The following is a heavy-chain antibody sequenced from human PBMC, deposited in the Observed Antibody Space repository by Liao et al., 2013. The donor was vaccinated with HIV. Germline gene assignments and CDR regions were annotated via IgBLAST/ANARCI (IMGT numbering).Heavy chain of an antibody. CDR2: IYYSGST. Sequence: QVQLQESGPGLVKPSQTLSLTCTVSGGSISSGDYYWSWIRQPPGKGLEWIGYIYYSGSTYYNPSLKSRFIISVDTSKNQFSLKLSSVTAADTAVYYCARDSMQRLYDEEDFWGQGTLVTVSS. D-gene: IGHD2/OR15-2a*01. J-gene: IGHJ4*02. CDR3: ARDSMQRLYDEEDF. CDR1: GGSISSGDYY. V-gene: IGHV4-30-4*08.